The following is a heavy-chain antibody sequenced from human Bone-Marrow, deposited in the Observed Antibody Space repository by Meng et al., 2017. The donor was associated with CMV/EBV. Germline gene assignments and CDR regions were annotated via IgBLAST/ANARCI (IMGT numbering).Heavy chain of an antibody. J-gene: IGHJ4*02. CDR1: GGSFSNYY. CDR3: ARYPFWSGYHYYFDY. V-gene: IGHV4-34*01. D-gene: IGHD3-3*01. CDR2: INHSGRT. Sequence: SETLSLTCAVYGGSFSNYYWSWNRQPPGKGLEWIGEINHSGRTNYNPSPKSRVTISVDTSKNQFSLKLSSVTAADTAVYYCARYPFWSGYHYYFDYWGQGTLVTVSS.